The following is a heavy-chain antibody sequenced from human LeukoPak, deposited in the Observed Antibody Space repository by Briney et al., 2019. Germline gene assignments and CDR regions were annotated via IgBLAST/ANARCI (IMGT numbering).Heavy chain of an antibody. J-gene: IGHJ5*02. CDR1: GFTFTNYN. CDR2: MNPNSGNT. D-gene: IGHD2-15*01. V-gene: IGHV1-8*02. Sequence: GASVKVSCKASGFTFTNYNMHWVRQATGQGLEWMGWMNPNSGNTGYAQKFQGRVTMTRNTSISTAYMELSSLRSEDTAVYYCARVSRGDIVVVVAALGGTKFDPWGQGTLVTVSS. CDR3: ARVSRGDIVVVVAALGGTKFDP.